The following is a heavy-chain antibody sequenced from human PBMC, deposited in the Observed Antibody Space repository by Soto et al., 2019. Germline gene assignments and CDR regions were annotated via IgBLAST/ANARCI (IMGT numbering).Heavy chain of an antibody. J-gene: IGHJ5*02. V-gene: IGHV3-30-3*01. CDR2: ISYDGSNK. Sequence: GGSLRLSCAASGFTFSSYAMHWVRQAPGKGLEWVAVISYDGSNKYYADSVKGRFTISRDNSKNTLYLQMNSLRAEDTAVYYCASPEAAAGNWFDPWGQGTLVTVSS. D-gene: IGHD6-13*01. CDR1: GFTFSSYA. CDR3: ASPEAAAGNWFDP.